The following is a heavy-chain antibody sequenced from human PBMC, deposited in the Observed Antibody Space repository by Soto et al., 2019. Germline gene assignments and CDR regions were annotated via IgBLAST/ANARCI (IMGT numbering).Heavy chain of an antibody. CDR1: GFTFSNAW. V-gene: IGHV3-15*01. J-gene: IGHJ4*02. Sequence: GGSLRLSCAASGFTFSNAWMSWVRQAPGKGLEWVGRIKSKTDGGTTDYAAPVKGRFTISRVDSKNTLYLQMNSLKTEDTAVYYCTTRNRITIFGVVITNDYWGQGTLVTVSS. CDR3: TTRNRITIFGVVITNDY. CDR2: IKSKTDGGTT. D-gene: IGHD3-3*01.